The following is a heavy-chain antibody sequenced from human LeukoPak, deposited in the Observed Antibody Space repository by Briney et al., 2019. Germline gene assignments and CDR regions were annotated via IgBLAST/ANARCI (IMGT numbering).Heavy chain of an antibody. Sequence: ASVKVSCKASGYTFTSFGISRVRQAPGQGLEWMGWSSAYTGNTNYAQNLQGRVTMTTDTSTSTAYMELRSLRSDDTAVYYCAREGCSTTSCYLRAFDIWGQGTMVTVSS. CDR3: AREGCSTTSCYLRAFDI. CDR1: GYTFTSFG. CDR2: SSAYTGNT. J-gene: IGHJ3*02. D-gene: IGHD2-2*01. V-gene: IGHV1-18*04.